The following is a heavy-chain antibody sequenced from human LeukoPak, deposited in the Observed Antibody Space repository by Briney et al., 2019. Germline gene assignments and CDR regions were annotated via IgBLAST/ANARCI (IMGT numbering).Heavy chain of an antibody. Sequence: GASVKVSCKASRYTFTSYDINWVRQATGQGLEWMGWMNPNSGNTGYAQKFQGRVTITRNTSISTAYMELRSLRSDDTAVYYCARDLASTRDDYSKWYMDVWGKGTTVTVSS. CDR1: RYTFTSYD. CDR3: ARDLASTRDDYSKWYMDV. D-gene: IGHD4-11*01. V-gene: IGHV1-8*03. J-gene: IGHJ6*03. CDR2: MNPNSGNT.